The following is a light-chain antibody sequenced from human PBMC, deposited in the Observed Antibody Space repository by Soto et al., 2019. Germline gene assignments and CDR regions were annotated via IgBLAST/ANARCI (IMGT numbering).Light chain of an antibody. CDR2: EVI. CDR3: SSYAGSNNLHVL. V-gene: IGLV2-8*01. CDR1: SSDVGGYEY. Sequence: QSALTQPPSASGSPGQSVTISCTGSSSDVGGYEYVSWYQQHPGKAPKLIIYEVIKRPSGVPDRCSCSRSGNTASLTVSGLQAEDEADYYCSSYAGSNNLHVLFGGGTKLTVL. J-gene: IGLJ2*01.